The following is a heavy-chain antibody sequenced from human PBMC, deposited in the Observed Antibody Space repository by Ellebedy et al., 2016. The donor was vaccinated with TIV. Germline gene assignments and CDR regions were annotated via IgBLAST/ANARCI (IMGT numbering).Heavy chain of an antibody. CDR3: ARGGSSGWYFILDY. J-gene: IGHJ4*02. Sequence: ASVKVSCKASGSTFTGYYMHWVRQAPGQGLEWMGWINPYSGGTNYAQKFQGWVTMTRDTSISTAYMELSRLRSDDTAVYYCARGGSSGWYFILDYWGQGTLVTVSS. V-gene: IGHV1-2*04. D-gene: IGHD6-19*01. CDR1: GSTFTGYY. CDR2: INPYSGGT.